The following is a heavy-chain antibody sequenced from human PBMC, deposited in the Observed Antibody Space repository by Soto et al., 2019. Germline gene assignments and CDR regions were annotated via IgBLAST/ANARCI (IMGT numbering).Heavy chain of an antibody. CDR3: ARARDIVVVPAATNFDY. CDR2: ISAYNGNT. V-gene: IGHV1-18*01. D-gene: IGHD2-2*01. J-gene: IGHJ4*02. Sequence: ASVKVSCKASGYTFTSYGISWVRQAPGQGLEWMGWISAYNGNTNYAQKLQGRVTMTTDTSTSTAYMELRSLRSDDTAVYYCARARDIVVVPAATNFDYWGQGTLVTVSS. CDR1: GYTFTSYG.